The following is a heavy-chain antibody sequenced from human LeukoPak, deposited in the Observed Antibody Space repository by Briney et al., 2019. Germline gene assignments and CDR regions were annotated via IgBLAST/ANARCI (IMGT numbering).Heavy chain of an antibody. CDR2: INHSGST. CDR1: GESFSNYY. J-gene: IGHJ4*02. Sequence: SETLSLTCAVYGESFSNYYWSWIRQPPGKGLEWIGEINHSGSTNYNPSLKSRVTISVDTSKNQFSLQLNSVTPEDTAVYYCARNYDFWSGFDYWGQGTLVTVSS. V-gene: IGHV4-34*01. D-gene: IGHD3-3*01. CDR3: ARNYDFWSGFDY.